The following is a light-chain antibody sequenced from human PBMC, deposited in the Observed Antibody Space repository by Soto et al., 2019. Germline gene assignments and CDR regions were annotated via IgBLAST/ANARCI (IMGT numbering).Light chain of an antibody. Sequence: QSVLTQPASVSGSPGQSITISCTGTSSDVGGYNYVSWYQQHPGKAPKLMIYDVSTRPSGVSNRFSGSKSGNTASLTISGLQAEDEADYYCRSYTSSSTPHVFGTGTKVTVL. J-gene: IGLJ1*01. V-gene: IGLV2-14*01. CDR2: DVS. CDR3: RSYTSSSTPHV. CDR1: SSDVGGYNY.